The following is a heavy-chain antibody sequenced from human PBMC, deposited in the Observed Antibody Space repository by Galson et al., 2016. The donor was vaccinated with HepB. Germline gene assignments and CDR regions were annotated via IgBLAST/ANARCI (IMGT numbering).Heavy chain of an antibody. D-gene: IGHD5-18*01. CDR3: GRAQWIPARRAAYFDY. J-gene: IGHJ4*02. V-gene: IGHV3-7*04. CDR1: GFTFSSYA. Sequence: SLRLSCAASGFTFSSYAMHWVRQAPGKGLEWVANIKQDGSEKYFADSVKGRFTISRDNARSSLFLQMDSLRPDDTAVYYCGRAQWIPARRAAYFDYWGQGIPVTVSS. CDR2: IKQDGSEK.